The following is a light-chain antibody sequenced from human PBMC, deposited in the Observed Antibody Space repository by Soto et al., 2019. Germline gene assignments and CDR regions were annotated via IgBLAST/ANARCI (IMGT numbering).Light chain of an antibody. Sequence: EIVLTQSPATLSLSPWERATLSCMASQSLNIYLAWYQQKPGQAPRLLIYDASNRATGIPARFSGSGSGTDFTLTISSVEPEDSAVYYCQQRVNWPTLTFGGGTKV. CDR2: DAS. CDR1: QSLNIY. CDR3: QQRVNWPTLT. J-gene: IGKJ4*01. V-gene: IGKV3-11*01.